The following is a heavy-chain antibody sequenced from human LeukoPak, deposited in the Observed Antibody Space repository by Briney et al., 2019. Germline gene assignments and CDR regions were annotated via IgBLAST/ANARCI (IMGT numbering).Heavy chain of an antibody. CDR1: GLTFSSYA. D-gene: IGHD2-2*02. CDR2: ISGSGGST. J-gene: IGHJ6*02. Sequence: GGSLRLSCAASGLTFSSYAMSWVRQAPGKGLEWVSAISGSGGSTYYADSVKGRFTISRDNSKNTLYLQMNSLRAEDTAVYYCAKPGNGGVVPAAIRRDYYYYGMDVWGQGTTVTVSS. V-gene: IGHV3-23*01. CDR3: AKPGNGGVVPAAIRRDYYYYGMDV.